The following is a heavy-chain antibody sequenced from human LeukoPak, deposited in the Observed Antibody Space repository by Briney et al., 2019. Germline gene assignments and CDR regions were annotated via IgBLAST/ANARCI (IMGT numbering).Heavy chain of an antibody. CDR3: TRHFGGYSYGLCPLHYFDY. D-gene: IGHD5-18*01. J-gene: IGHJ4*02. V-gene: IGHV4-39*01. Sequence: SETLSLTCTVSGGSISSSSYYWGWIRQPPGKGLEWIGSIYYSGSTYYNPSLKSRVTISVDTSKNQFSLKLSYVTAADTAVDYCTRHFGGYSYGLCPLHYFDYWGQGTMVTVSS. CDR1: GGSISSSSYY. CDR2: IYYSGST.